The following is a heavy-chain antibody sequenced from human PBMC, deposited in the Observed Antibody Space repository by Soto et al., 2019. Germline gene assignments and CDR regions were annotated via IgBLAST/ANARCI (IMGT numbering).Heavy chain of an antibody. D-gene: IGHD3-16*01. J-gene: IGHJ6*02. CDR1: GYTFTSYG. CDR2: ISAYNGNT. V-gene: IGHV1-18*04. Sequence: QVQLVQSGAEVKKPGASVKVSCKASGYTFTSYGISWVRQAPGQGLEWMGWISAYNGNTNYAQKLQGRVTMTTDTSTSTAYMELRSLRSDDTAVYYCARECRGGWPYYYYGMDVWGQGTTDTVSS. CDR3: ARECRGGWPYYYYGMDV.